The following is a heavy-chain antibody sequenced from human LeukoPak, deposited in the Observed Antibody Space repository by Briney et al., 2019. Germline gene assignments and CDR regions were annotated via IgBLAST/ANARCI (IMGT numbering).Heavy chain of an antibody. Sequence: SQTLSLTCTVSGGSISSGGYYWSWIRQHPGKGLEWIGHIYYSGSTYYNPSLKSRVTISVDTSKNQFSLKLSSVTAADTAVYYCASEFVAGIAVAGTSGAFDIWGQGTMVTVSS. J-gene: IGHJ3*02. V-gene: IGHV4-31*03. CDR2: IYYSGST. CDR1: GGSISSGGYY. CDR3: ASEFVAGIAVAGTSGAFDI. D-gene: IGHD6-19*01.